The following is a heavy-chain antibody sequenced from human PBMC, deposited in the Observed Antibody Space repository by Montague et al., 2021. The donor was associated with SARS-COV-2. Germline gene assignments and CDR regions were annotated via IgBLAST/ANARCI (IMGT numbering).Heavy chain of an antibody. J-gene: IGHJ6*02. V-gene: IGHV4-59*08. CDR1: GGSINNYY. CDR3: ARTTYVDLASIYYYVIDV. Sequence: SETLSLTCTVSGGSINNYYWSWIRQPPGRGLEWIGYIYYSGSTKYSPSLKSRVTMSIDTAKNQFSLRLNSVTAADTAVYFCARTTYVDLASIYYYVIDVWGQGTTVTVS. CDR2: IYYSGST. D-gene: IGHD3-9*01.